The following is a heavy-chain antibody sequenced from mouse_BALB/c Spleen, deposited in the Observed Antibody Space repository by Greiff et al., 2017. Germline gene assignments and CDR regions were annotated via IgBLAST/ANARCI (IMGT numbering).Heavy chain of an antibody. CDR3: ARDYDYDGAMDY. V-gene: IGHV2-6-2*01. J-gene: IGHJ4*01. D-gene: IGHD2-4*01. CDR1: GFSLTSYG. CDR2: IWSDGST. Sequence: VQLLESGPDLVAPSQSLSITCTVSGFSLTSYGVHWVRQPPGKGLEWLVVIWSDGSTTYNSALKSRLSISKDNSKSQVFLKMNSLQTDDTAMYYCARDYDYDGAMDYWGQGTSVTVSS.